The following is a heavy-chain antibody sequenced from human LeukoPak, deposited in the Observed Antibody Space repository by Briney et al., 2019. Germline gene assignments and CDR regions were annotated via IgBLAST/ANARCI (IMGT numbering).Heavy chain of an antibody. J-gene: IGHJ4*02. CDR1: GFTFSSSA. Sequence: GGSLRLSCATSGFTFSSSAMSWVRQVPGKGLEWVSGISASGGSTSYADSVRGRFTISRDNSKNTLYVQMNSLRDEDTAVYYCASAAAHSTPMNYWGQGTLVTVSS. V-gene: IGHV3-23*01. CDR2: ISASGGST. CDR3: ASAAAHSTPMNY. D-gene: IGHD3-22*01.